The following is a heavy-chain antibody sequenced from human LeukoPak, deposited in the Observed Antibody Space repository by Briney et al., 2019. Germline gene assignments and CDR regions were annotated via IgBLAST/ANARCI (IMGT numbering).Heavy chain of an antibody. CDR2: IYYSGGT. D-gene: IGHD6-13*01. CDR1: GGSIGRSSYY. V-gene: IGHV4-39*01. J-gene: IGHJ4*02. Sequence: SETLSLTCSVSGGSIGRSSYYWGWTRQPPGKGLEWIGSIYYSGGTYYNPSLKSRVTISVDTSRNQFSLKLGSVAAADTAVYYSARHGSIATGAFTYWGKGTLVTVSS. CDR3: ARHGSIATGAFTY.